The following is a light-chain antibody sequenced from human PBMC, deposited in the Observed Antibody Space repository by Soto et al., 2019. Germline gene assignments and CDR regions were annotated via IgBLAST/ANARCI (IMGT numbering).Light chain of an antibody. CDR2: VDR. CDR3: QVWDRSSDVV. CDR1: NIGGKS. J-gene: IGLJ2*01. V-gene: IGLV3-21*02. Sequence: SYELTQPPAVSVAPGQTATIPCGGSNIGGKSVHWYRQRPDQAPVLVLYVDRDRAPGIPERLSGSNSGDTATLTISRVEAGDEADYYCQVWDRSSDVVFGGGTKLTVL.